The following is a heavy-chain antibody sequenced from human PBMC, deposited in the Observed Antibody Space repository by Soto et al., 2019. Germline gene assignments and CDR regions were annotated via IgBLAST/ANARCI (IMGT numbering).Heavy chain of an antibody. D-gene: IGHD6-13*01. CDR1: GASIRSTSYY. CDR2: IYYSGST. CDR3: KRHEGGAAADRPLDY. Sequence: QLRLQESGPGLVKPSETLSLTCSVSGASIRSTSYYWGWIRQPPGKGLEWIGSIYYSGSTHYSPSLKRRIIMSIDTSTNQFSLKLTSVTAADTAVYYCKRHEGGAAADRPLDYWGQGTLVTASS. J-gene: IGHJ4*02. V-gene: IGHV4-39*01.